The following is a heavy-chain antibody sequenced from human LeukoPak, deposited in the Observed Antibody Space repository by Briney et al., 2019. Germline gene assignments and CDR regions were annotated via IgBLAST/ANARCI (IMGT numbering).Heavy chain of an antibody. CDR2: ISAYNGNT. CDR1: GYTFTSYG. CDR3: ARAGTPYDYGGPRDAFDI. Sequence: ASVKVSCKASGYTFTSYGISWVRQAPGQRLQWMRWISAYNGNTNYAQKLQGRVTMTTDTSTSTAYMELRSLRSDDTAVYYCARAGTPYDYGGPRDAFDIWGQGTMVTVSS. V-gene: IGHV1-18*01. D-gene: IGHD4-23*01. J-gene: IGHJ3*02.